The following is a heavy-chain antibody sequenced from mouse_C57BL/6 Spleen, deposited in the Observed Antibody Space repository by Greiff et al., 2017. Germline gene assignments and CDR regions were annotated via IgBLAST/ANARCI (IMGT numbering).Heavy chain of an antibody. CDR3: ARSGRPGSSVLYWYFDV. CDR1: GYTFTSYW. J-gene: IGHJ1*03. Sequence: VQLQQPGAELVKPGASVKLSCKASGYTFTSYWMQWVKQRPGQGLEWIGEIDPSDSDTNYNQKFKGKAPLTVDTSSSTAYMQLSSLTSEDSAVYYCARSGRPGSSVLYWYFDVWGTGTSVTVSS. CDR2: IDPSDSDT. D-gene: IGHD1-1*01. V-gene: IGHV1-50*01.